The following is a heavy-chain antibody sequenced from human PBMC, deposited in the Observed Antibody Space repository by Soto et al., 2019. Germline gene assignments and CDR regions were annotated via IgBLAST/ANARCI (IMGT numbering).Heavy chain of an antibody. V-gene: IGHV1-69*01. Sequence: QVLLVQSGAEVKKPGSSVKVSCKASGGTFSSYGISWVRPPPPRRLEWTGGIIPLFGTTNYAQKFRGRVTVTADESTSTVYMELRSLSFEDTAIYYCARAHGSSWYNWFDPWGQGTLVTVSS. CDR3: ARAHGSSWYNWFDP. CDR2: IIPLFGTT. CDR1: GGTFSSYG. J-gene: IGHJ5*02. D-gene: IGHD6-13*01.